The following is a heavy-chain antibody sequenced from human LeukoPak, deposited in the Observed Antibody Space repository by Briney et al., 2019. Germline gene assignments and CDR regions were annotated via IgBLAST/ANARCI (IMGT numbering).Heavy chain of an antibody. Sequence: GGSLRLSCAASGFTFSSYSMNWVRQAPGKGLEWVSSISSSSSYIHYADSVKGRFTISRDNAKNSLYLQMNSLRAEDTAVYYCARLTGGYYYDSSGYLDYWGQGTLVNVSS. CDR1: GFTFSSYS. CDR3: ARLTGGYYYDSSGYLDY. D-gene: IGHD3-22*01. CDR2: ISSSSSYI. J-gene: IGHJ4*02. V-gene: IGHV3-21*01.